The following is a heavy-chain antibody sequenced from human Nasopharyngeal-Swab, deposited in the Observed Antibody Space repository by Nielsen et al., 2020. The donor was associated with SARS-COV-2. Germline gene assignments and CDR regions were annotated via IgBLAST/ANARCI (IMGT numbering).Heavy chain of an antibody. V-gene: IGHV3-30*03. J-gene: IGHJ4*02. D-gene: IGHD3-10*01. Sequence: GESLKISCAASGFTFSSYGMHWVRQAPGKGLEWVAVISYDGSNKYYADSVKGRFTISRDNSKNTLYLQMNSLRAEDTAVYYCAREGVGELFFDLGYFDYWGQGTLVTVSS. CDR2: ISYDGSNK. CDR3: AREGVGELFFDLGYFDY. CDR1: GFTFSSYG.